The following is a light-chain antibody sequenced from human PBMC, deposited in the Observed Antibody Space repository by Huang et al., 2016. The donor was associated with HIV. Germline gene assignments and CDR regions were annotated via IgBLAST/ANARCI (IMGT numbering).Light chain of an antibody. CDR2: PAS. V-gene: IGKV3-15*01. Sequence: EIVMTQSPVTLSVSPGERATLSCRASQSVDNNLAWYPQKPGKAPRLLLYPASTRATGIPARFIVRGSGTEFTLTISSLQSEDFAVYYCQQCNKWPLTFGGGTKVEIK. CDR1: QSVDNN. CDR3: QQCNKWPLT. J-gene: IGKJ4*01.